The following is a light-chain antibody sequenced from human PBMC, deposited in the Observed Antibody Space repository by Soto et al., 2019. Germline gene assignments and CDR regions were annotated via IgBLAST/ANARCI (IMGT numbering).Light chain of an antibody. CDR1: QSFGGSY. V-gene: IGKV3-20*01. J-gene: IGKJ1*01. Sequence: ETVLTQSPATLSLSPGERATLSCRASQSFGGSYLAWYQQKPGQAPRLLIYGASTRATGIPDRFSGSGSGTNFTLTVSRLEPEDFAVYYCQQYGRSRTFGQGTKVDIK. CDR2: GAS. CDR3: QQYGRSRT.